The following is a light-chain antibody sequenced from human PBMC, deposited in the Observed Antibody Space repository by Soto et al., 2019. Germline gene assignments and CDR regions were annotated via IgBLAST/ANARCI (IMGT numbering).Light chain of an antibody. CDR2: DAS. CDR1: QSVSSY. Sequence: EIVLTQSPATLSLSPGERATLSCRASQSVSSYLAWYQQKPGQAPRLLIYDASNRATGIPARFSGSGPGTDFTLTISSLEPEDFAVYYCQQRSNWPQGITFGQGTRLEIK. V-gene: IGKV3-11*01. J-gene: IGKJ5*01. CDR3: QQRSNWPQGIT.